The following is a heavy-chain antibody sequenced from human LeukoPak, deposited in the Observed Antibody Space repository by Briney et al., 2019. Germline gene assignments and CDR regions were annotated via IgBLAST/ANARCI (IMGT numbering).Heavy chain of an antibody. J-gene: IGHJ3*02. CDR3: ARVMITDRFGETPNDAFDI. D-gene: IGHD3-16*01. CDR2: IKQDGSEK. CDR1: GFTFSSYA. Sequence: GGSLRLSCAASGFTFSSYAMSWVRQAPGKGLEWVANIKQDGSEKYYVDSVKGRFTISRDNAKNSLYLQMNSLRAEDTAVYYCARVMITDRFGETPNDAFDIWGQGTMVTVSS. V-gene: IGHV3-7*01.